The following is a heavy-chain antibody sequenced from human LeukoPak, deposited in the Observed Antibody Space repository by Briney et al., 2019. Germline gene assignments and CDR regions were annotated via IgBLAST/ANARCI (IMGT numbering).Heavy chain of an antibody. J-gene: IGHJ6*02. CDR3: AADGAIVHYYYYGMDV. V-gene: IGHV1-58*01. Sequence: SVKVSCKASGFTFTSSAVQWVRQARGQRLEWIGCIVVGSGNTNYAQKFQERVTITRDMSTSTAYMELSSLRSEDTAVYYCAADGAIVHYYYYGMDVWGQGTTVTVSS. CDR2: IVVGSGNT. D-gene: IGHD1-26*01. CDR1: GFTFTSSA.